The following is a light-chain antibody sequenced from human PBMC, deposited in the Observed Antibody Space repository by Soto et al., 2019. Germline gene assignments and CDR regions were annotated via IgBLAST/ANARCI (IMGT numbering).Light chain of an antibody. CDR3: SSYSSSSTRV. CDR2: EVS. CDR1: SSDVGGYNY. V-gene: IGLV2-14*01. Sequence: QSALTQPASVSGSPGQSITISCTGTSSDVGGYNYVSWYQQHPGKAPKLMIYEVSNRPSGVSNRFSGSKSGNTASLTISGLQAEAGADYSCSSYSSSSTRVFGGGTKLTVL. J-gene: IGLJ3*02.